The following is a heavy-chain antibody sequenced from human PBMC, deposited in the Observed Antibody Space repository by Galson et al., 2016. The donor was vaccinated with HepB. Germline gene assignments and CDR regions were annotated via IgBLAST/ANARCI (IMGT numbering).Heavy chain of an antibody. CDR1: GFTVYSTQ. Sequence: SLRLSCAASGFTVYSTQMIWVRQAPGEGLEWVSILYAGGGTYYADSVRGRFTISRDNSKNIVYLHMKSLRAEDTAVYYCARVAGNSWYGDYFDSWGQGTLVTVSA. CDR2: LYAGGGT. CDR3: ARVAGNSWYGDYFDS. V-gene: IGHV3-66*01. D-gene: IGHD6-13*01. J-gene: IGHJ4*02.